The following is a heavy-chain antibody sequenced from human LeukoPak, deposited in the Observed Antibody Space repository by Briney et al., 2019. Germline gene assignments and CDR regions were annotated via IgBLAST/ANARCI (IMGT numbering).Heavy chain of an antibody. V-gene: IGHV4-59*01. J-gene: IGHJ4*02. CDR1: GGSISSYY. D-gene: IGHD6-13*01. CDR3: ARGGSSWYDGIDY. CDR2: IYYSGST. Sequence: SETLSLTCTVSGGSISSYYWNWIRQPPGKGLEWIGYIYYSGSTNYNPSLKSQVTMSVDTSKNQFSLKLNSVTAADTAVYYCARGGSSWYDGIDYWGQGTLVTVSS.